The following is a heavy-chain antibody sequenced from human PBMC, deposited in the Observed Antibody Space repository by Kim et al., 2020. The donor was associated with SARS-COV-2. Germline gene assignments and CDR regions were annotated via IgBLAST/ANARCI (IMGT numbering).Heavy chain of an antibody. CDR2: SSSSSYI. CDR3: ARATE. V-gene: IGHV3-21*01. Sequence: SSSSSYIYYADSVKGRFTISRDNAKNSLYLQMNSLRAEDTAVYYCARATEWGQGTLVTVSS. J-gene: IGHJ4*02.